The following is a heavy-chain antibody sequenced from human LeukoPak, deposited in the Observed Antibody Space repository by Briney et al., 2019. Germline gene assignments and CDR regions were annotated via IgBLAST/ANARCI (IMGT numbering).Heavy chain of an antibody. J-gene: IGHJ4*02. CDR2: INPNSGGT. D-gene: IGHD3-22*01. CDR3: ARGYYDSSGYGY. V-gene: IGHV1-2*02. Sequence: ASVKVSCKASGYTFTGYYMHWVRQAPGQGLKWMGWINPNSGGTNYAQKFQGRVTMTRDTSISTAYMELSRLRSDDTAVYYCARGYYDSSGYGYWGQGTLVTVSS. CDR1: GYTFTGYY.